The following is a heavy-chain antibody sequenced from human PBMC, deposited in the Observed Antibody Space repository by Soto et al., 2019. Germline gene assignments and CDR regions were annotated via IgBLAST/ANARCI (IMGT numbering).Heavy chain of an antibody. CDR1: GGTFSSYA. D-gene: IGHD3-10*01. J-gene: IGHJ4*02. CDR3: AGTMVRGVDKPYYFDY. Sequence: SVKVSCKASGGTFSSYAISWVRQAPGQGLEWMGGIIPIFGTANYAQKFQGRVTITADESTSTAYMELGSLRSEDTAVYYCAGTMVRGVDKPYYFDYWGQGTLVTVSS. CDR2: IIPIFGTA. V-gene: IGHV1-69*13.